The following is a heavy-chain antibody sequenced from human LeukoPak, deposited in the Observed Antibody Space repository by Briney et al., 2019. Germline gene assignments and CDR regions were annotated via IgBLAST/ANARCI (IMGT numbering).Heavy chain of an antibody. Sequence: SETLSLTCVVSGGSISSGDYYWSWIRQPPGKGLEWIGYIYYSGSPYYNPSLKSRVIMSVDTSKNQFSLKLSSVTAADTAVYYCARASKVGYSSGWYVIIDYWGQGTLVTVSS. J-gene: IGHJ4*02. CDR1: GGSISSGDYY. CDR2: IYYSGSP. V-gene: IGHV4-30-4*02. CDR3: ARASKVGYSSGWYVIIDY. D-gene: IGHD6-19*01.